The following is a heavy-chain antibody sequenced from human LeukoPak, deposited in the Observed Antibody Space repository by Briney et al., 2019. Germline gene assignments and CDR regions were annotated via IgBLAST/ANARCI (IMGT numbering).Heavy chain of an antibody. D-gene: IGHD6-19*01. J-gene: IGHJ4*02. CDR1: EGTFSSYA. Sequence: GASVKVSCKASEGTFSSYAISWVRQAPGQGLEWMGRIIPILGIANYAQKFQGRVTITADKSTSTAYMELSSLRSEDTAVYYCARGAIAVAGTGDFDYWGQGTLVTVSS. CDR2: IIPILGIA. V-gene: IGHV1-69*04. CDR3: ARGAIAVAGTGDFDY.